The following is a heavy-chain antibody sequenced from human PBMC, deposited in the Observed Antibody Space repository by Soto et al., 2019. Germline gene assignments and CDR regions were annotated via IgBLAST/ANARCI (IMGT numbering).Heavy chain of an antibody. D-gene: IGHD3-10*01. CDR1: GGSIRSGGYY. CDR2: IYYSGST. V-gene: IGHV4-31*03. Sequence: SETMYITCTVSGGSIRSGGYYWSWIRQHPGKGLEWIGYIYYSGSTYYNPSLKSRVTISVDTSKNQFSLKLSSVTAADTAVYYCAAWFGELFLGSFDPWGQGTLVTVSS. J-gene: IGHJ5*02. CDR3: AAWFGELFLGSFDP.